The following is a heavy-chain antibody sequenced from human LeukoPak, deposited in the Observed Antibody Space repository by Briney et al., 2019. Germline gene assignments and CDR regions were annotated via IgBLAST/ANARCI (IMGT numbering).Heavy chain of an antibody. D-gene: IGHD1-26*01. J-gene: IGHJ4*02. CDR1: GYSFIGFY. CDR2: INPNTGGT. CDR3: AREWELRKIDY. V-gene: IGHV1-2*06. Sequence: ASVKVSCKASGYSFIGFYMHWVRQAPGQGLEWMGRINPNTGGTIFAQRFQDRATMTRDTSISTAYMELNRLTSDDTAVYYCAREWELRKIDYWGQGTLVTVSS.